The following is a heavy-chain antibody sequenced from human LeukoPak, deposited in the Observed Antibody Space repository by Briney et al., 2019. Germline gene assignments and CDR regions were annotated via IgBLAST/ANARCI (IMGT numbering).Heavy chain of an antibody. J-gene: IGHJ4*02. V-gene: IGHV3-49*04. D-gene: IGHD5-18*01. CDR2: IRSKAYGGTT. Sequence: PGRSLRLSCTASGFTFGDYAMSWVRQAPGKGLEWVGFIRSKAYGGTTEYAASVKGRFTISRDDSKSIAYLQMNSLKTEDTAVYYCTRGGYSYGQDTYYFDYWGQGTLVTVSS. CDR3: TRGGYSYGQDTYYFDY. CDR1: GFTFGDYA.